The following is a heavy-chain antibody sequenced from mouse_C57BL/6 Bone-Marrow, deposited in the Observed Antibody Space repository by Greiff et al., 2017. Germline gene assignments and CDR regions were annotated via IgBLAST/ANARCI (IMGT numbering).Heavy chain of an antibody. Sequence: QVQLQQPGAELVKPGASVKLSCKASGYTFTSYWMQWVKQRPGQGLEWIGEIDPSDSYTNYNQKFKGKATLTVDTSSSTAYMQLSSLTSEDSAVYYCARSLPYYYDYGYYFDYWGQGTTLTVS. CDR3: ARSLPYYYDYGYYFDY. CDR2: IDPSDSYT. V-gene: IGHV1-50*01. D-gene: IGHD2-4*01. J-gene: IGHJ2*01. CDR1: GYTFTSYW.